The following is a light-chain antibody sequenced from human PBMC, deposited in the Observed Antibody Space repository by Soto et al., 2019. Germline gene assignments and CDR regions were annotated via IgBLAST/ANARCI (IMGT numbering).Light chain of an antibody. CDR2: DAS. V-gene: IGKV3-11*01. CDR3: QHRSAWPIT. J-gene: IGKJ4*01. Sequence: EIVLTQSPATLSLSPGERATLSCRASQSVRSYLVWYQQKRGQAPRLLIYDASTRATGIPARFSGSGSGTDFTLTISSLELEDFAVDYCQHRSAWPITFGGGTKVEIK. CDR1: QSVRSY.